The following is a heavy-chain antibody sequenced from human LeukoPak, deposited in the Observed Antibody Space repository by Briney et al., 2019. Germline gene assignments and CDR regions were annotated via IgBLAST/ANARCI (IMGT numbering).Heavy chain of an antibody. CDR2: ISSSSSYI. V-gene: IGHV3-21*01. D-gene: IGHD5-18*01. J-gene: IGHJ4*02. Sequence: GGSLRLSCAASGFTFSSYSMKWVRQAPGKGLEWVSSISSSSSYIYYADSVKGRFTISRDNAKNSLYLQMNSLRAEDTAVYYCARDGYDVDTAMVVPFDYWGQGTLVTVSS. CDR3: ARDGYDVDTAMVVPFDY. CDR1: GFTFSSYS.